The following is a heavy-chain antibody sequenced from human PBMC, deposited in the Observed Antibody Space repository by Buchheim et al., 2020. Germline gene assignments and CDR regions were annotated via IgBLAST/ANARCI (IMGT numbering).Heavy chain of an antibody. V-gene: IGHV3-11*05. D-gene: IGHD6-6*01. CDR1: GFTFSDYY. Sequence: QVQLVESGGGLVKPGGSLRLSCAASGFTFSDYYMSWIRQAPGKGLEWVSYISSSSSYTNYADSVKGRFTISSDKPKNSLYLQMNSLRAEDTAVYYCAKTARPGSYYYMDVWGKGTT. CDR3: AKTARPGSYYYMDV. CDR2: ISSSSSYT. J-gene: IGHJ6*03.